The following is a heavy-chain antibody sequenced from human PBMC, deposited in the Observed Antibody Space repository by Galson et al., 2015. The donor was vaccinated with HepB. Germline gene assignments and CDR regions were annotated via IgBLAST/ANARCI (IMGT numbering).Heavy chain of an antibody. J-gene: IGHJ3*02. Sequence: LSLTCTVSGGSISSGGYYWSWIRQHPGKGLEWIGYIYYSGSTYYNPSLKSRVTISVDTSKNQFSLKLSSVTAADTAVYYCARGGEMATIYDDAFDIWGQGTMVTVSS. CDR2: IYYSGST. CDR1: GGSISSGGYY. D-gene: IGHD5-24*01. V-gene: IGHV4-31*03. CDR3: ARGGEMATIYDDAFDI.